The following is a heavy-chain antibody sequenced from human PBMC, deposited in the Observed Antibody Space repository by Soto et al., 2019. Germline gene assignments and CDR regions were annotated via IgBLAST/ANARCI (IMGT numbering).Heavy chain of an antibody. D-gene: IGHD6-19*01. Sequence: PGGSLRLSCAASGLTVSSNYMSWVRQAPGKGLEWVSVIYSGGSTYYADSVKGRFTISRHNSKNTLYLQMNSLRAEDTAVYYCARVVDRGIAVHYYDYWGQGTLVTVSS. CDR3: ARVVDRGIAVHYYDY. V-gene: IGHV3-53*04. CDR1: GLTVSSNY. J-gene: IGHJ4*02. CDR2: IYSGGST.